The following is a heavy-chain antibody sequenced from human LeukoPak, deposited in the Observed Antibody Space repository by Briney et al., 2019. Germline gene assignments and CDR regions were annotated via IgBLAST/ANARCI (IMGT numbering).Heavy chain of an antibody. Sequence: GASVKVSCKASGGTFSSYAISWVRQAPGQGLEWMGRIIPILGIADYAQKFQGRVTITADQSTSTAYMELSSLRSEDTAVYYCARVAYYYDSSGYYYEDYWGQGTLVTVSS. CDR2: IIPILGIA. CDR1: GGTFSSYA. J-gene: IGHJ4*02. CDR3: ARVAYYYDSSGYYYEDY. D-gene: IGHD3-22*01. V-gene: IGHV1-69*04.